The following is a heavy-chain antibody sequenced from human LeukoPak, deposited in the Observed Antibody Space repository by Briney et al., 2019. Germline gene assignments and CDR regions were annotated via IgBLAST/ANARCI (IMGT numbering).Heavy chain of an antibody. CDR1: GFHFSNYW. D-gene: IGHD2-2*02. J-gene: IGHJ3*01. CDR2: IYPGDSES. V-gene: IGHV5-51*01. CDR3: TRRYTPGSPVDVFDL. Sequence: GESLKISCEGSGFHFSNYWIAWVRQMPGKGLEWMGIIYPGDSESRYSPSFEGQVTISVDKSISTAYLHWSSLKASDTAIYYCTRRYTPGSPVDVFDLWGQGTMVAVSS.